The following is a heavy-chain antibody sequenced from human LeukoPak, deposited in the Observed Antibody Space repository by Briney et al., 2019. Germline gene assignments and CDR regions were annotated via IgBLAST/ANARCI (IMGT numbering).Heavy chain of an antibody. Sequence: SETLSLTCSVSGGSISSLYWSWIRQPPGKGLEGVGYIYYTGSTNYNPSLKSRVTMFVDMSKNQFSLRLSSVTAADTAVYYCARQRGYSTSSPFDYWGQGTLVTVSS. CDR1: GGSISSLY. CDR3: ARQRGYSTSSPFDY. J-gene: IGHJ4*02. V-gene: IGHV4-59*08. D-gene: IGHD6-6*01. CDR2: IYYTGST.